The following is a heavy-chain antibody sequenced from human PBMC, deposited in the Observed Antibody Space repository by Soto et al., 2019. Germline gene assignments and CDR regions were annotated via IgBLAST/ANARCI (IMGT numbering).Heavy chain of an antibody. V-gene: IGHV1-18*01. Sequence: QVQLVQSGTEVKKPGASVKVSCKASGYTFTNYGITWVRQAPGQGLEWMGWISADNGVTNYAQKLQGRVTMTTDTAKSTGYMELRSLRSDDTAVYYCARRGVLPDYWGQGTLVTVSS. J-gene: IGHJ4*02. D-gene: IGHD3-10*01. CDR3: ARRGVLPDY. CDR1: GYTFTNYG. CDR2: ISADNGVT.